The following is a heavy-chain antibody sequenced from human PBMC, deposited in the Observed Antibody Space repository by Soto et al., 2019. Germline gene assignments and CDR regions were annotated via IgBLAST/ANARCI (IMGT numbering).Heavy chain of an antibody. CDR2: IKQDGIKI. J-gene: IGHJ3*01. CDR3: ARDGSPSGESFYDAFEV. Sequence: EVQLVESGGGLVQPGGSLRLSCAASGFTFSRFWMTWVRQAPGKGLAWVANIKQDGIKIHYGDSVEGRFTRSSDNAKNALYLQLNSLRPEDTGMSYCARDGSPSGESFYDAFEVWGQGAVVT. V-gene: IGHV3-7*05. D-gene: IGHD2-21*01. CDR1: GFTFSRFW.